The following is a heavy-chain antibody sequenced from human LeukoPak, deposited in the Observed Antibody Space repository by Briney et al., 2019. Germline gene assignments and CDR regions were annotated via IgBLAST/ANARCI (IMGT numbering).Heavy chain of an antibody. J-gene: IGHJ4*02. CDR1: GFTFSDYY. Sequence: GGSLRLSCAASGFTFSDYYMSWIRQAPGKGLERVSYISSSGSTIYYADSVKGRFTISRDNAKNSLYLQMNSLRAEDTAVYYCARDMVRGVPLDYWGQGTLVTVSS. CDR2: ISSSGSTI. CDR3: ARDMVRGVPLDY. V-gene: IGHV3-11*01. D-gene: IGHD3-10*01.